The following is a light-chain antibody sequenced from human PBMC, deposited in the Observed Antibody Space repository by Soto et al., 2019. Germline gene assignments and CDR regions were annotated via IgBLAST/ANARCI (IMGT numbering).Light chain of an antibody. CDR1: QSVRSNY. J-gene: IGKJ2*01. Sequence: EIVLTQSPGTLSLSPGERATLSCRASQSVRSNYLAWYQQKPGQAPRLLIYGASSRATGIPDRFSGTGSGTDFTLTICRLEPEDFAVYYCQQYGGSPYTFGQGTKLEIK. CDR3: QQYGGSPYT. V-gene: IGKV3-20*01. CDR2: GAS.